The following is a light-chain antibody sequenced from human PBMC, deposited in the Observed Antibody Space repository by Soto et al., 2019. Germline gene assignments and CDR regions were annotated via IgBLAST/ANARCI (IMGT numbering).Light chain of an antibody. V-gene: IGKV3-20*01. CDR1: QSVSSSY. CDR2: GAS. Sequence: DTLLTQSPATLSLSPGERATLSCRASQSVSSSYLAWYQQKPGQAPRLLIYGASSRATGIPDRFSGSGSGTDFTLTISRLEPEDFAVYYCQQYGSSPRTFGQGTKVDIK. J-gene: IGKJ1*01. CDR3: QQYGSSPRT.